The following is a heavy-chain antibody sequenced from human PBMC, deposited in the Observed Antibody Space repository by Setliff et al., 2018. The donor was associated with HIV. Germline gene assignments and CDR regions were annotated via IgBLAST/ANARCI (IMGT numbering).Heavy chain of an antibody. CDR3: ARDHASTGFRGLIITSYYYMDA. D-gene: IGHD3-10*01. Sequence: GGSLRLSCAASGFTFGREWMSWVRQAPGKGLEWVSNINEVGSEKTYVDSVKGRFSVSRDNSSNSLFLQMNSLRPEDTAVYYCARDHASTGFRGLIITSYYYMDAWGRGTTVTVSS. CDR2: INEVGSEK. J-gene: IGHJ6*03. CDR1: GFTFGREW. V-gene: IGHV3-7*03.